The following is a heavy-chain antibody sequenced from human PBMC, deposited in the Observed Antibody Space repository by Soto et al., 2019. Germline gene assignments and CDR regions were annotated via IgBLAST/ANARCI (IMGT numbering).Heavy chain of an antibody. CDR1: GSSIISGGYS. CDR3: ARDNGYSYGYTLDH. Sequence: PLSLRCAVSGSSIISGGYSWSWIRQPPGKGLEWIGYIYHSGSTYYNPSLKSRVTISVDRSKNQFSLKLSSVTAADTAVYYCARDNGYSYGYTLDHWGQGTLVTGSS. CDR2: IYHSGST. V-gene: IGHV4-30-2*01. J-gene: IGHJ4*02. D-gene: IGHD5-18*01.